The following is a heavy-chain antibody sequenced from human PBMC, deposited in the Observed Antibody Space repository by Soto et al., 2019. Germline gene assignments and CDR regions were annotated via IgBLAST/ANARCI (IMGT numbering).Heavy chain of an antibody. Sequence: QVQLVQSGAEVKKPGSSVKVSCKASGGTFSSYTISWVQQAPGQGLEWMGRIIPILGMANYAQKFQGRVTITADKSTSTAYMELSSLRSEDTAVYYCARSPGAVPAAMYYYYGMDVWGQGTTVTVSS. CDR2: IIPILGMA. D-gene: IGHD2-2*01. J-gene: IGHJ6*02. V-gene: IGHV1-69*02. CDR1: GGTFSSYT. CDR3: ARSPGAVPAAMYYYYGMDV.